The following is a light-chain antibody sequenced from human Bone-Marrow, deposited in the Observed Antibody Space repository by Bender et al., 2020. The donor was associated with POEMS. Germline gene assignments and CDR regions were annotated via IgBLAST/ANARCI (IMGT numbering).Light chain of an antibody. CDR3: CSFAGTSTFLYV. CDR2: EVN. J-gene: IGLJ1*01. CDR1: SSDVATYNL. Sequence: QSALTQPASVSGSPGQSITISCTGTSSDVATYNLVSWYQQHPGKAPKLMISEVNERPSGVSNRFFGSKSGNTASLTISGLQAEDEADYYCCSFAGTSTFLYVFGTATKVRVL. V-gene: IGLV2-23*02.